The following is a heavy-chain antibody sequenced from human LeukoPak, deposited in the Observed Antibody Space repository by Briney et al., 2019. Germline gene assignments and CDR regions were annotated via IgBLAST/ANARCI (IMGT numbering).Heavy chain of an antibody. D-gene: IGHD3-9*01. V-gene: IGHV1-69*05. CDR2: IIPIFGTA. Sequence: GASVKVSCKASGGTFSSYAISWVRQAPGQGLEWMGGIIPIFGTANYAQKLQGRVTMTTDTSTSTAYMELRSLRSDDTAVYYCARQAVLRYFDWSDVGVFDYWGQGTLVTVSS. J-gene: IGHJ4*02. CDR1: GGTFSSYA. CDR3: ARQAVLRYFDWSDVGVFDY.